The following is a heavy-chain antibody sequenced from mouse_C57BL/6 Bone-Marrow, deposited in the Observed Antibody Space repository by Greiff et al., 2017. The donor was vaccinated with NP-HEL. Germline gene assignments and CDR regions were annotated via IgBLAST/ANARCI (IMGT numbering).Heavy chain of an antibody. CDR1: GFNIKNTY. CDR3: ASFPIYDGYYSDY. CDR2: IDPANGNT. J-gene: IGHJ2*01. V-gene: IGHV14-3*01. Sequence: EVQLQQSVAELVRPGASVKLSCTASGFNIKNTYMHWVKQRPEQGLEWIGRIDPANGNTKYAPKFQGKATITADTSSNTAYLQLSSLTSDDTAIYYCASFPIYDGYYSDYWGQGTTLTVSS. D-gene: IGHD2-3*01.